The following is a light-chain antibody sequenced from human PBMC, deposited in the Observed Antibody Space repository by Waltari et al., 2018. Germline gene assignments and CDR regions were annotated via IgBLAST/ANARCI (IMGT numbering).Light chain of an antibody. CDR1: QSLVHGDGNTY. CDR2: KVS. CDR3: MQATQWPYT. J-gene: IGKJ2*01. Sequence: DIVMTQSPLSLPVTLGQPASLSCRPSQSLVHGDGNTYLNWFHQRPGQSPRRLIYKVSNRDSGVPDRFSGSASGTDFTLKISRVEAGDIGVYYCMQATQWPYTFGQGTKLEIK. V-gene: IGKV2-30*02.